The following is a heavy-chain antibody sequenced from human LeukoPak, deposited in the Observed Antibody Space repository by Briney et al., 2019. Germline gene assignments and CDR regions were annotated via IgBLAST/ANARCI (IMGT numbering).Heavy chain of an antibody. CDR2: INHSGIT. D-gene: IGHD3-9*01. V-gene: IGHV4-38-2*02. CDR3: GRDRPTGYYDY. Sequence: SETLSLTCTVSSYSISSGYYWGWIRQSPGQGQEWIASINHSGITYYNPSLKSRVTISVDTSKNQFSLKLTSVTAADTAVYYCGRDRPTGYYDYWGQGILVTVSS. J-gene: IGHJ4*02. CDR1: SYSISSGYY.